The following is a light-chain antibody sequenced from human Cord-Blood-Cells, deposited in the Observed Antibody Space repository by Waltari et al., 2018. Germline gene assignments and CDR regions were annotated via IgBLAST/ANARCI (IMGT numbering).Light chain of an antibody. V-gene: IGLV1-44*01. CDR1: SSNIGSHT. CDR3: AAWDDSLNGWV. J-gene: IGLJ3*02. CDR2: SNN. Sequence: QSVLTQPLSASGTPGPRVTISCSGSSSNIGSHTVHWYQQLPGTAPKPLIYSNNQRPSGVPDRFSGSKSGTSASLAISGLQSEDEADYYCAAWDDSLNGWVFGGGTKLTVL.